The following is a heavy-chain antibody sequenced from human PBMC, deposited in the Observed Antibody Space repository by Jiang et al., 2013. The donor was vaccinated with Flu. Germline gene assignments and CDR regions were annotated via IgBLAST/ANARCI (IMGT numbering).Heavy chain of an antibody. D-gene: IGHD6-19*01. Sequence: YGAEVKKPGESLRISCEGSGYGFNNYWVAWVRQMPGKGLEWMARIDPTDSYTNYSPSFQGHVTISADKSISTAYLQWSSLKASDTAMYYCARVSGRDAFDIWGQGTMVTVSS. CDR1: GYGFNNYW. CDR2: IDPTDSYT. CDR3: ARVSGRDAFDI. J-gene: IGHJ3*02. V-gene: IGHV5-10-1*01.